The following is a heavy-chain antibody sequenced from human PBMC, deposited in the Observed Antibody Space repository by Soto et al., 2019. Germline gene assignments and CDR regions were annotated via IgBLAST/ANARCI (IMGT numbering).Heavy chain of an antibody. CDR2: INPSGGST. CDR1: GYTFTSYY. CDR3: ASSTGSDASDV. Sequence: QVQLVQSGAEVRKPGASVKVSCKASGYTFTSYYMHWVRQTPGQGLEWMGIINPSGGSTDYAQKLRGRVTMTRDTSTTTVYMELSSLRSEDTAVYYCASSTGSDASDVWGQGTMVTVSS. V-gene: IGHV1-46*03. J-gene: IGHJ3*01.